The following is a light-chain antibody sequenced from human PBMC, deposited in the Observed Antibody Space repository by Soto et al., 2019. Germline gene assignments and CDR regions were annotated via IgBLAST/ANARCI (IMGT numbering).Light chain of an antibody. V-gene: IGLV2-14*03. Sequence: QSVLTQPASVSGSPGQSITISCTGTSSGVGGYNYVSWYQQHPGKAPKLMIYDVINRPSGVSNRFSGSKSGNSASLTISGLQAEDEADYYCSSYTSSSTYVVFGGGTQLTVL. CDR2: DVI. CDR3: SSYTSSSTYVV. J-gene: IGLJ2*01. CDR1: SSGVGGYNY.